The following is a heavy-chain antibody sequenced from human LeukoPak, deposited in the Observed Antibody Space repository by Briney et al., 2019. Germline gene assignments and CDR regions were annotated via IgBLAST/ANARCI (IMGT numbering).Heavy chain of an antibody. D-gene: IGHD3-3*01. V-gene: IGHV4-34*01. J-gene: IGHJ6*02. Sequence: LSETLSLTCTVSGGSISSYYWSWIRQPPGKGLEWIGEINHSGSTNYNPSLKSRVTISVDTSKNQFSLKLSSVTAADTAVYYCARGRILRFLEWSHSYYYYGMDVWGQGTTVTVSS. CDR1: GGSISSYY. CDR2: INHSGST. CDR3: ARGRILRFLEWSHSYYYYGMDV.